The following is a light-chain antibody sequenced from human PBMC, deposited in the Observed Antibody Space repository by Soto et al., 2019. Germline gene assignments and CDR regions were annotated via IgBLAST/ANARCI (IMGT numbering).Light chain of an antibody. CDR3: SSYTSSNTLV. V-gene: IGLV2-14*01. CDR2: EVT. CDR1: SSDIGGYNY. J-gene: IGLJ1*01. Sequence: QSVLTQPASVPGSPGQSITISCTGGSSDIGGYNYVSWFQQHPGKAPKLMIYEVTNRPSGVSNRFSGSKSGSTASLTISGLQAEDEADYYCSSYTSSNTLVFGTGTKVTVL.